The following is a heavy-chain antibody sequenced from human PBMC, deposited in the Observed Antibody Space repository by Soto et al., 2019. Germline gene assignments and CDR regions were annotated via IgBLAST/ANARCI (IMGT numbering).Heavy chain of an antibody. CDR3: ASNNGPGAFDI. CDR2: IIPILGIA. J-gene: IGHJ3*02. V-gene: IGHV1-69*02. CDR1: GGTFSSYT. Sequence: QVQLVQSGAEVKKPGSSVKVSCKASGGTFSSYTISWVRQAPGQGLEWMGRIIPILGIANYAQKFQGRVTITADKSTSTAYMKLSSLRSEDTAVYYCASNNGPGAFDIWGQGTMVTVSS. D-gene: IGHD2-8*01.